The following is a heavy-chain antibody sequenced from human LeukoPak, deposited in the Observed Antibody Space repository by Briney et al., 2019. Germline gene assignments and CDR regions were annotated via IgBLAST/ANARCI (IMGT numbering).Heavy chain of an antibody. CDR1: GGSVSSGSYY. CDR3: ARAVRLERRPYYFDY. V-gene: IGHV4-61*01. Sequence: SEALSLNCTVSGGSVSSGSYYWSWIRQPPGKGLEWIGYIYYSGSTNYNPSLKSRVTISVDTSKNQFSLKLSSVTAADTAVYYCARAVRLERRPYYFDYWGQRTLVTVSS. J-gene: IGHJ4*02. D-gene: IGHD1-1*01. CDR2: IYYSGST.